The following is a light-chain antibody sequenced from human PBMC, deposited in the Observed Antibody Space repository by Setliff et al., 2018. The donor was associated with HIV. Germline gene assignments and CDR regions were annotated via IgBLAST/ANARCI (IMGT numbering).Light chain of an antibody. CDR1: SSNIGSNT. Sequence: ALTQPPSASGTPGQKVTISCSGSSSNIGSNTVNWYQQLPGTAPKLLIYSSNVRPSRVPDRFSGSKSGTSASLAISGLQAEDEADYYCAAWDDSLTGYVFGTGTKDTVL. CDR2: SSN. CDR3: AAWDDSLTGYV. J-gene: IGLJ1*01. V-gene: IGLV1-44*01.